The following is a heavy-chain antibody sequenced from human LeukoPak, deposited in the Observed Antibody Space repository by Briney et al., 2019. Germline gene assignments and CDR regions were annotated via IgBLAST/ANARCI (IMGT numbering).Heavy chain of an antibody. D-gene: IGHD3-9*01. CDR3: ARDLEDILSHYYWGGGHFDY. CDR1: GFTFSDYY. Sequence: GGSLRLSCAVSGFTFSDYYMSWIRQSPGKGLEWVSCIGNSGAYTNYADSVKGRFTISRVNAKNSLFLQMLSLRAEDTAVYYCARDLEDILSHYYWGGGHFDYWGQGSLVTVSS. J-gene: IGHJ4*02. V-gene: IGHV3-11*06. CDR2: IGNSGAYT.